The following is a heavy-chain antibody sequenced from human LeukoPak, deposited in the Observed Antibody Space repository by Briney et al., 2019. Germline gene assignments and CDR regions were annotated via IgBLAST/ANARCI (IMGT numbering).Heavy chain of an antibody. J-gene: IGHJ4*02. CDR3: ASRNPLIDY. Sequence: SETLSLTCTVSGDSINSRSYYWDWIRQPPGKGLEWIGNLYYGGNTHYNPSLKSRVTISVDTSKNQFSLKLSSVTAADTAVYYCASRNPLIDYWGQGTLVTVSS. V-gene: IGHV4-39*01. CDR1: GDSINSRSYY. CDR2: LYYGGNT.